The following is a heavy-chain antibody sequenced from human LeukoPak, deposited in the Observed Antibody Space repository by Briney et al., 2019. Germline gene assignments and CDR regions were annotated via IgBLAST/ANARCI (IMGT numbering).Heavy chain of an antibody. D-gene: IGHD7-27*01. CDR1: GGTFRGYY. V-gene: IGHV4-34*01. J-gene: IGHJ2*01. CDR3: ARGVLGPYYFDL. CDR2: IHYTGAT. Sequence: SETLSLTCAVYGGTFRGYYWSWIRKPPGKGREWIREIHYTGATSYKPSLKSRVTISGDPSKNQVSLRVYSVTAADTAVYYCARGVLGPYYFDLWGRGTLVTVSS.